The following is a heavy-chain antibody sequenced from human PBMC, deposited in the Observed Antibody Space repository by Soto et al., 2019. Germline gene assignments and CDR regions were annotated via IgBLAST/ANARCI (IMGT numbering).Heavy chain of an antibody. CDR3: ARETLPMGSGGYLYYFDY. J-gene: IGHJ4*02. D-gene: IGHD2-15*01. CDR2: IWYDGSNK. CDR1: GFTFSSYG. V-gene: IGHV3-33*01. Sequence: GGSLRLSCAASGFTFSSYGMHWVRQAPGKGLEWVAVIWYDGSNKNYADSVKGRFTSSRDNSKNTLYLQRNSLRAEDTAVYYCARETLPMGSGGYLYYFDYWGQGTLVTVSS.